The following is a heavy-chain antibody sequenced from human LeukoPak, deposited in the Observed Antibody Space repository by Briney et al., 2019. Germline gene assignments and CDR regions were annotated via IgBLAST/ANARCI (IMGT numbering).Heavy chain of an antibody. V-gene: IGHV3-48*03. D-gene: IGHD3-10*01. CDR2: ISSSGSTI. J-gene: IGHJ4*02. CDR1: GFTFSSYE. Sequence: PGGSLRLSCAASGFTFSSYEMNWVRQAPGKGLEWVSYISSSGSTIYYADSVKGRFTISRDNAKNSLYLQMNSLRAEDTAVYYCAREILVPHYGSGTFDYWGQGTLVTVSS. CDR3: AREILVPHYGSGTFDY.